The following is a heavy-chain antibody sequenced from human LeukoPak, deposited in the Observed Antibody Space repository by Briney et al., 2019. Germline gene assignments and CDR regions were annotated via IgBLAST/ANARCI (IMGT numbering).Heavy chain of an antibody. Sequence: ASVKVSCKTSGYIFTNYGVSWVRQAPGQGLEWMGWINVYNGHTIYAQEFQGRVTLTTDTSTSTAHMDLRSLRSEDTAVYYCARRWGAVGVPAAGPPPYYHYGLDIWGRGTTVIVSS. CDR1: GYIFTNYG. CDR3: ARRWGAVGVPAAGPPPYYHYGLDI. J-gene: IGHJ6*02. V-gene: IGHV1-18*01. D-gene: IGHD2-2*01. CDR2: INVYNGHT.